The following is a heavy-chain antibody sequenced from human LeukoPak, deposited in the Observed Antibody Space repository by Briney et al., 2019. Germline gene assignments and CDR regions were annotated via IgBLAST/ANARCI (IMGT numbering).Heavy chain of an antibody. CDR3: ARVQVATDAFDI. J-gene: IGHJ3*02. CDR1: GYTFTSYG. Sequence: ASVKVSCKASGYTFTSYGISWVRQAPGQGLEWMGWIGAYNGNTNYAQKLQGRVTMTTDTSTSTAYMELRSLRSDDTAVYYCARVQVATDAFDIWGQGTMVTVSS. D-gene: IGHD5-12*01. V-gene: IGHV1-18*01. CDR2: IGAYNGNT.